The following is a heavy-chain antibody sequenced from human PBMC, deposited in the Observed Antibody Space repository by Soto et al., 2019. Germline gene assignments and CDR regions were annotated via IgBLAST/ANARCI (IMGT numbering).Heavy chain of an antibody. CDR1: GFTFSSYG. Sequence: QVQLVESGGGVVQPGRSLRLSCAASGFTFSSYGMQWVRQAPGKGLEWVAVIWYYGSNKYYADSVKGRFTISRENSKNTLYLQMNSLRAEDTAIYYCARARAYCGGDCSGMDVWGQGTTVTVSS. D-gene: IGHD2-21*02. CDR2: IWYYGSNK. V-gene: IGHV3-33*01. CDR3: ARARAYCGGDCSGMDV. J-gene: IGHJ6*02.